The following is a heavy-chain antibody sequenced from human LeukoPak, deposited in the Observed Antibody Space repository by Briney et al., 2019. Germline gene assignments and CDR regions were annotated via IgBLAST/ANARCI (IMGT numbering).Heavy chain of an antibody. V-gene: IGHV3-21*01. Sequence: GGSLRLSCAASGFTFSSYSMNWVRQAPGKGLEWVSSISSSSYIYYADSVKGRFTISRDNAKNSLYLQMNSLRAEDTAVYYCARDTGYCSSTSCYWSWEDYGMDVWGKGTTVTVSS. CDR3: ARDTGYCSSTSCYWSWEDYGMDV. CDR1: GFTFSSYS. J-gene: IGHJ6*04. CDR2: ISSSSYI. D-gene: IGHD2-2*01.